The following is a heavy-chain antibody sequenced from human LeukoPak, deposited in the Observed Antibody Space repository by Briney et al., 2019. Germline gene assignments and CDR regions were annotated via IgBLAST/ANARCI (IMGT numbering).Heavy chain of an antibody. CDR3: ARDAYPHYYGSGSYWGY. CDR1: GGSISSGDYY. Sequence: SQTLSLTCTVSGGSISSGDYYWSWIRQPPGKGLEWIGYIYYSGSANYNPSLKSRVTISVDTSKNQFSLKLSSVTAADTAVYYCARDAYPHYYGSGSYWGYWGQGTLVTVSS. J-gene: IGHJ4*02. CDR2: IYYSGSA. V-gene: IGHV4-61*08. D-gene: IGHD3-10*01.